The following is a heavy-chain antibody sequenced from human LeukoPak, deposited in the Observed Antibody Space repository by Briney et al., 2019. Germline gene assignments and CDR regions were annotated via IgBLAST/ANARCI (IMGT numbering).Heavy chain of an antibody. V-gene: IGHV5-51*01. D-gene: IGHD3-22*01. CDR2: IYPGDSDT. CDR3: ARQDGDYYYGSDY. CDR1: GYTFTSPW. J-gene: IGHJ4*02. Sequence: LGESLKISCKGSGYTFTSPWIGWVRQMPGKGLEWMGMIYPGDSDTRYSPSFQGQVTISADRSISTAYLHWSSLKASDSAMYYCARQDGDYYYGSDYWGQGTLVTVSS.